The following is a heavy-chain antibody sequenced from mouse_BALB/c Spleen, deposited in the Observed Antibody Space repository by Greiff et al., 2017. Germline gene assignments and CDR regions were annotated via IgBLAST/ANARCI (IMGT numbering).Heavy chain of an antibody. Sequence: VQLQQSGAELVRPGSSVKISCKASGYAFSSYWMNWVKQRPGQGLEWIGQIYPGDGDTNYNGKFKGKATLTADKSSSTAYMQLSSLTSEDSAVYFCARSLYYGYEDFDVWGAGTTVTVSS. D-gene: IGHD1-2*01. CDR2: IYPGDGDT. V-gene: IGHV1-80*01. CDR3: ARSLYYGYEDFDV. CDR1: GYAFSSYW. J-gene: IGHJ1*01.